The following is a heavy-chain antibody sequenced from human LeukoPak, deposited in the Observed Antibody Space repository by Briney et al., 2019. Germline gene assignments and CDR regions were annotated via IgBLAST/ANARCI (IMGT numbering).Heavy chain of an antibody. CDR1: GDSISSSSYY. J-gene: IGHJ3*02. CDR3: ARHPVLRFLEWSNKGAFDI. CDR2: INHSGST. D-gene: IGHD3-3*01. Sequence: SETLSLTCSVSGDSISSSSYYWGWIRQPPGKGLEWIGEINHSGSTNYNPSLKSRVTISVDTSKNQFSLKLSSVTAADTAVYYCARHPVLRFLEWSNKGAFDIWGQGTMVNVSS. V-gene: IGHV4-39*01.